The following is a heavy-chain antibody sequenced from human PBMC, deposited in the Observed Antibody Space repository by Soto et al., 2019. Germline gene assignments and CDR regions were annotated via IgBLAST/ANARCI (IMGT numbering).Heavy chain of an antibody. CDR1: GGSISSGGYY. V-gene: IGHV4-31*03. D-gene: IGHD4-4*01. CDR2: IYYSGST. CDR3: GKSPPGNHNWFDP. Sequence: SETLSLTCTVSGGSISSGGYYWSWIRQHPGKGLEWIGYIYYSGSTYYNPSLKSRVTISVDTSKNQFSLKLSSVTAADTAVYYRGKSPPGNHNWFDPWGQGTLVTVSS. J-gene: IGHJ5*02.